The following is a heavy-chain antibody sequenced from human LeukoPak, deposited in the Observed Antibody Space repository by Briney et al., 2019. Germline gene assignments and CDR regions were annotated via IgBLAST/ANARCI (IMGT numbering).Heavy chain of an antibody. CDR1: GFTFSSYA. J-gene: IGHJ4*02. CDR3: ARNLIPGRAVPRGPLDY. V-gene: IGHV3-64*01. Sequence: GGSLRLSCAASGFTFSSYAMHWVRQAPGKGLEYVSAISSNGGSTYYANSVKGRFTISRDNSKNTLYLQMGSLRAEDMAVYYCARNLIPGRAVPRGPLDYWGQGTLVTVSS. CDR2: ISSNGGST. D-gene: IGHD3-10*01.